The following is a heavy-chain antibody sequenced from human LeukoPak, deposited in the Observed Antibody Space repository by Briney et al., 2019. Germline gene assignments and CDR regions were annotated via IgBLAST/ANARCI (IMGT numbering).Heavy chain of an antibody. Sequence: GGSLKLSCAASGFTFSSYWMSWVRQAPGKGLEWVANIKYDGSEKDYVDSVKGRFTISRDNAKNSLYLQMNSLRAEDTAVYYCARDIEAAGLFFDYWGQGTLVTVSS. CDR3: ARDIEAAGLFFDY. D-gene: IGHD6-13*01. J-gene: IGHJ4*02. CDR2: IKYDGSEK. V-gene: IGHV3-7*01. CDR1: GFTFSSYW.